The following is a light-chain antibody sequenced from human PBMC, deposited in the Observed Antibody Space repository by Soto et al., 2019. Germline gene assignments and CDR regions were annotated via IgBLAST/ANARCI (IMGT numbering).Light chain of an antibody. CDR1: SSNIGAGYD. V-gene: IGLV1-40*01. J-gene: IGLJ2*01. CDR2: ANT. CDR3: QSYDSSLSGVV. Sequence: QLVLTQPPSVSGAPGQRVTISCTGSSSNIGAGYDVHWYQQLPGTAPKLLISANTNRPSGVPDRFSGSKSGTSASLAITGLQAEDEADYYCQSYDSSLSGVVFGRGTKLTVL.